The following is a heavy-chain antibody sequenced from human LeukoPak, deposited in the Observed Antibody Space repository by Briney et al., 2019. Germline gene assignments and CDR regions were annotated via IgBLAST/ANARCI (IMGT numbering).Heavy chain of an antibody. CDR2: INQDGSEK. Sequence: GGSLRLSCAASGFTFSSYWMTWVRQAPGKGLEWVASINQDGSEKYYVDSVKGRFTISRDNTKNLVYLQINSLRAEDTAVYYCARNGYSYGYGYYYYMDVWGKGTTVTVSS. J-gene: IGHJ6*03. D-gene: IGHD5-18*01. V-gene: IGHV3-7*01. CDR1: GFTFSSYW. CDR3: ARNGYSYGYGYYYYMDV.